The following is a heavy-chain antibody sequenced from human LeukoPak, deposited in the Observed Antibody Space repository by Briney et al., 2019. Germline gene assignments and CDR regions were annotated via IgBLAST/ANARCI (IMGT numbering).Heavy chain of an antibody. CDR1: GGTFSSYA. CDR2: IIPILGIA. CDR3: ARETLVDTAMLYYFDY. Sequence: ASVKVSCKASGGTFSSYAISWVRQAPGQGLEWMGRIIPILGIANYAQKFHGRVTITADKSTSTAYMELSSLRSEDTAVYYCARETLVDTAMLYYFDYWGQGTLVTVSS. D-gene: IGHD5-18*01. J-gene: IGHJ4*02. V-gene: IGHV1-69*04.